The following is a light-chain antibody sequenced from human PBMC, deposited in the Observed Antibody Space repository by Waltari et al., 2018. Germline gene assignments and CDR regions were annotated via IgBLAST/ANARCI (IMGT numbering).Light chain of an antibody. CDR1: DIGRET. Sequence: SYVLTQPPSVSVAPGQTARITCGRDDIGRETVHWYQQKPGRAPVLLIYDNNDRPSGIPERFSGSTSFSASTSARTAILTITRVEAGDEADYYCQVREIEQVLFGGGTRLTVL. V-gene: IGLV3-21*01. CDR3: QVREIEQVL. J-gene: IGLJ3*02. CDR2: DNN.